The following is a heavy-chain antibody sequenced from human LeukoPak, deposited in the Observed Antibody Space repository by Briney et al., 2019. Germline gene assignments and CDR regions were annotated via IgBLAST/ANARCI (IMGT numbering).Heavy chain of an antibody. Sequence: ASVKVSCKASGYTFTGYYMHWVRQAPGQGLEWMGWINPNSGGTNYAQKFQGRVTMTRDTSISTAYMELSRLRSDDTAVYYCAKTRATYYYDDNFDYWGQGTLVTVSS. J-gene: IGHJ4*02. D-gene: IGHD3-22*01. CDR3: AKTRATYYYDDNFDY. V-gene: IGHV1-2*02. CDR1: GYTFTGYY. CDR2: INPNSGGT.